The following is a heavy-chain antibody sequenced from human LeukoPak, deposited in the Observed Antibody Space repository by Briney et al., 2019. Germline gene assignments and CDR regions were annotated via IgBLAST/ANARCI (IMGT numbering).Heavy chain of an antibody. Sequence: GGSLRLSCAASGFTFSSYAMHWVRQAPGKGLEWVAVISYDGSNTYYADSVKGRFTISRDNPKNTLYLQLNSLRAEDSAVYYCARDSTYYYGSGSSGPHYFDSWGQGTLVTVSS. D-gene: IGHD3-10*01. J-gene: IGHJ4*02. V-gene: IGHV3-30*01. CDR3: ARDSTYYYGSGSSGPHYFDS. CDR2: ISYDGSNT. CDR1: GFTFSSYA.